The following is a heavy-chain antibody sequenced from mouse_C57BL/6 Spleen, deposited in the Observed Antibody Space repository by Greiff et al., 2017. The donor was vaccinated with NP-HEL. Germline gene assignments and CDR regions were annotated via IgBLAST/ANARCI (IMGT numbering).Heavy chain of an antibody. CDR3: TCYYGSSPFAY. CDR2: IDPEDGDT. J-gene: IGHJ3*01. D-gene: IGHD1-1*01. CDR1: GFNIKDYY. V-gene: IGHV14-1*01. Sequence: EVQLQQSGAELVRPGASVKLSCTASGFNIKDYYMHWVKQRPEQGLEWIGRIDPEDGDTEYAPKFQGKATMTADTSSNTAYLQLSSLTSEDTAVYYCTCYYGSSPFAYWGQGTLVTVSA.